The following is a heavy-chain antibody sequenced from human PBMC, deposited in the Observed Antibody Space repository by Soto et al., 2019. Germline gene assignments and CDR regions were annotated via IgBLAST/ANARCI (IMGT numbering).Heavy chain of an antibody. V-gene: IGHV6-1*01. D-gene: IGHD5-18*01. Sequence: PSQTLSLPCVISGDSVSSNSAAWNWVRQSPSRGLEWLGRTYYRSKWYNDYAVSVNSRITINPDTSKNQFSVQLNSVTTEDTAVYYCAGDTSRQLWRQCYNDNGMDVWGQGTTVTISS. J-gene: IGHJ6*02. CDR3: AGDTSRQLWRQCYNDNGMDV. CDR1: GDSVSSNSAA. CDR2: TYYRSKWYN.